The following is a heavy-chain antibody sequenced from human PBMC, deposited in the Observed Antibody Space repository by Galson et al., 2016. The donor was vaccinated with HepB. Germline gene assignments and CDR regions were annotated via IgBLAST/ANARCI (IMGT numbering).Heavy chain of an antibody. CDR1: GITFSDAW. Sequence: SLRLSCAASGITFSDAWMNWVRQAPGGGLEWVSDISGRGDSTHYTDSVKGRFTISRDNSANTVYLQMNSLRVEDTAIYYCAKGGVVGGMLPGDWGQGTLVTVSS. V-gene: IGHV3-23*01. D-gene: IGHD1-26*01. CDR2: ISGRGDST. J-gene: IGHJ4*02. CDR3: AKGGVVGGMLPGD.